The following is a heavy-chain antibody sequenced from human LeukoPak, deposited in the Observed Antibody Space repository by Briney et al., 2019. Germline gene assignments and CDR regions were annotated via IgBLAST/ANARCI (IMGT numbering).Heavy chain of an antibody. D-gene: IGHD4-17*01. J-gene: IGHJ4*02. CDR3: ARKYGDYPYYFDY. Sequence: KPSETLSLTCAVSGGSISSGGYYWSWIRQHPGKGLEWIGYIYYSGSTYYNPSLKSRVTISVDTSKNQFSLKLSSVTAADTAVYYCARKYGDYPYYFDYWGQGTLVTVSS. CDR2: IYYSGST. V-gene: IGHV4-31*11. CDR1: GGSISSGGYY.